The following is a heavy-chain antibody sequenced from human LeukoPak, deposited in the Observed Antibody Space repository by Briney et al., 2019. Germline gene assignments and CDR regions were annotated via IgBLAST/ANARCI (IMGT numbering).Heavy chain of an antibody. CDR1: GGTFSSYA. CDR3: ARDPRDYGGNSA. D-gene: IGHD4-23*01. Sequence: SVKVSCKASGGTFSSYAISWVRQAPGQGLEWMGGIIPIFGTANYAQKFQGRVTITADESTSTAYMELSSLRSEDTAVYYCARDPRDYGGNSAWGQGTLVTVSS. CDR2: IIPIFGTA. V-gene: IGHV1-69*13. J-gene: IGHJ4*02.